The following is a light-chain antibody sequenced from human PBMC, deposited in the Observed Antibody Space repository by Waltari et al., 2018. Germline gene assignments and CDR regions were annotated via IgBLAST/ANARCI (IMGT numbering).Light chain of an antibody. CDR3: CSYAGSSTVV. CDR1: SSDVGSYNV. Sequence: QSALTQPASVSGSPGPSTTISCTGTSSDVGSYNVVSWYQQHPGKAPKLMIYEVSKRPSGVSNRFSGSKSGNTASLTISGLQAEDEADYYCCSYAGSSTVVFGGGTKLTVL. CDR2: EVS. J-gene: IGLJ2*01. V-gene: IGLV2-23*02.